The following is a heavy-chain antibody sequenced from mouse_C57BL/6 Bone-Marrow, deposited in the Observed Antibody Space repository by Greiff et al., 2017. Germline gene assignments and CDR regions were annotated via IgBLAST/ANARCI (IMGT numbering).Heavy chain of an antibody. Sequence: QVQLQQSGAELVRPGASVKLSCKASGYTFTDYYINWVKQRPGQGLEWIARIYPGSGNTYYNEKFKGKATLTAEKSSSTAYMQLSSLTSEDSAVYFCARSEGPPLPFAYWGQGTLVTVSA. V-gene: IGHV1-76*01. D-gene: IGHD3-3*01. CDR2: IYPGSGNT. CDR3: ARSEGPPLPFAY. CDR1: GYTFTDYY. J-gene: IGHJ3*01.